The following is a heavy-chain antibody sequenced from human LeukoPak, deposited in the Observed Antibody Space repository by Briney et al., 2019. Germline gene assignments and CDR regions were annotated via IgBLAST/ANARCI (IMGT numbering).Heavy chain of an antibody. V-gene: IGHV1-69*13. CDR2: IIPISGTT. D-gene: IGHD2-2*01. CDR3: ATYCSSANCYIWGYYFDS. J-gene: IGHJ4*02. Sequence: GASVKVSCKASGGTFSRYAISWVRQAPGQGLEWMGGIIPISGTTNYAQKFQGRVTITADESTSTAYMELSSLRSEDTAMYYCATYCSSANCYIWGYYFDSWGQGTLVTVSS. CDR1: GGTFSRYA.